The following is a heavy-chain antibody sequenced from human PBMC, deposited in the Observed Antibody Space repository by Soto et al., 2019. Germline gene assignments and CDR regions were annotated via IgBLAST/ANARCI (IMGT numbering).Heavy chain of an antibody. Sequence: SETLSLTCTVSGGSISSGDYYWSWIRQPPGKGLEWIGYIYYSGSTYYNPSLKSRVTISVDTSKNQFSLKLSSVTAADTAVYYCARGLGELSLSYYYGMDVWGQGTTVT. CDR1: GGSISSGDYY. J-gene: IGHJ6*02. D-gene: IGHD3-16*02. CDR3: ARGLGELSLSYYYGMDV. CDR2: IYYSGST. V-gene: IGHV4-30-4*01.